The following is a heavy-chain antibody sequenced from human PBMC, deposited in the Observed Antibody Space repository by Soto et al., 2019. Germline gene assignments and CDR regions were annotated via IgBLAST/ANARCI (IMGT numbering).Heavy chain of an antibody. CDR3: SRGPTAEKVDP. Sequence: QVQLQESGPGLVRPSQTLSLTCSVSGASIYNGGYFWSWIRQSPGKGLEWIGHIHNSGSPYNKPSLNSRVTTSAEPSTHQLSLALTAETAADTAMYYCSRGPTAEKVDPWGQGILVIVSS. V-gene: IGHV4-30-4*01. CDR2: IHNSGSP. CDR1: GASIYNGGYF. J-gene: IGHJ5*02.